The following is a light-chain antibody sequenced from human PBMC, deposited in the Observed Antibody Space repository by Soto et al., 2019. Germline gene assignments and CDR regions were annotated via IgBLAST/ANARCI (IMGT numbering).Light chain of an antibody. CDR3: QQYDNLYT. CDR2: KAS. J-gene: IGKJ2*01. Sequence: DIQMTQSPSTVSASVGDRVTTTCRASQSISNWLAWYQQKPGKAPKLLIYKASTIESGVPSRLSGSGSGTDFTLTISSLQPDDSASYYCQQYDNLYTFGQGTKVDIK. CDR1: QSISNW. V-gene: IGKV1-5*03.